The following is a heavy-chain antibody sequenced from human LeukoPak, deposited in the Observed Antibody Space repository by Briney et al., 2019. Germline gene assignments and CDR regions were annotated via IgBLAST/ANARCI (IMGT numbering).Heavy chain of an antibody. CDR3: ARVHGYCSGTSCYNWFDP. CDR1: GGSISSYY. Sequence: SETLSLTCTVSGGSISSYYWSWIRQPPGKGLEWIGYIYYSGSTNYNPSLKSRVTISVDTSKNQFSLKLSSVTATDTAVYYCARVHGYCSGTSCYNWFDPWGQGTLVTVSS. D-gene: IGHD2-2*01. V-gene: IGHV4-59*01. CDR2: IYYSGST. J-gene: IGHJ5*02.